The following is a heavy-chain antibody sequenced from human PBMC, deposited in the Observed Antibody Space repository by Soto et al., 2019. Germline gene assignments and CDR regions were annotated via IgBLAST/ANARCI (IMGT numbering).Heavy chain of an antibody. Sequence: SETLSLTCTVSGGSISSSSYYWGWIRQPPGKGLEWIGSIYYSGSTYYNPSLKSRVTISVDTSKNQFSLKLSSVTAADTAVYYCARRSYSSGWDNWFDPWGQGTLVT. CDR1: GGSISSSSYY. J-gene: IGHJ5*02. CDR3: ARRSYSSGWDNWFDP. CDR2: IYYSGST. D-gene: IGHD6-19*01. V-gene: IGHV4-39*01.